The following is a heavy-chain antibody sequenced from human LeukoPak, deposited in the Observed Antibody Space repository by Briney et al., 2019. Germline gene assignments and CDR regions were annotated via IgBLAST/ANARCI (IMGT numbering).Heavy chain of an antibody. CDR2: ISGSGGRT. CDR3: AKSPGDTGDSAFNI. V-gene: IGHV3-23*01. D-gene: IGHD2-21*01. J-gene: IGHJ3*02. Sequence: GGSLRLSCAASGFTLSGYAMGWVRQAPGKGLEWVTAISGSGGRTYYGDSVKGRFTISRDNSKNTLYLQMKSLRADDTAVHYCAKSPGDTGDSAFNIWGQGTMVTVSS. CDR1: GFTLSGYA.